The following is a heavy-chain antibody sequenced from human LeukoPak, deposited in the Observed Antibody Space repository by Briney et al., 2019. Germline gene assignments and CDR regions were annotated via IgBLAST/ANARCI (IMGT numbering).Heavy chain of an antibody. CDR3: ARVGGFYYFDH. D-gene: IGHD2/OR15-2a*01. CDR2: IHSGGTT. CDR1: GITVSTNY. Sequence: GGSLRLSCAASGITVSTNYMTWVRRAPGKGLEWVSVIHSGGTTSYVDSVKGRFTISRDNSKNTLYLQMNSLRAEDTAVYFCARVGGFYYFDHWGQGTLVTVSS. V-gene: IGHV3-53*05. J-gene: IGHJ4*02.